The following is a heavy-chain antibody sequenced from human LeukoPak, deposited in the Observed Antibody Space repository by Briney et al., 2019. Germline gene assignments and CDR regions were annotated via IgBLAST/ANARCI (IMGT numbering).Heavy chain of an antibody. V-gene: IGHV3-21*01. CDR1: GYSISSGFY. CDR2: ISSSSSYI. CDR3: ARGVYGGNSDFDY. D-gene: IGHD4-23*01. J-gene: IGHJ4*02. Sequence: ETLSLTCSVSGYSISSGFYWGWIRQPPGKGLEWVSSISSSSSYIYYADSVKGRFTISRDNAKNSLYLQMNSLRAEDTAVYYCARGVYGGNSDFDYWGQGTLVTVSS.